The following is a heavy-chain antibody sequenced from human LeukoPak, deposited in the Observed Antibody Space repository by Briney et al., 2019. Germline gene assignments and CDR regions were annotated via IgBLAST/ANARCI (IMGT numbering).Heavy chain of an antibody. J-gene: IGHJ5*02. Sequence: SQTLSLTCAISGDSVSSNSAAWNWIRQSPSRGLEWLGRTYYRSKWYNDYAVSVKSRITINPDTSKNQFSLQLNSVTPEDTAVYYCARDHPGIPWFGPSNWFDPWGQGTLVTVSS. CDR2: TYYRSKWYN. D-gene: IGHD3-10*01. V-gene: IGHV6-1*01. CDR1: GDSVSSNSAA. CDR3: ARDHPGIPWFGPSNWFDP.